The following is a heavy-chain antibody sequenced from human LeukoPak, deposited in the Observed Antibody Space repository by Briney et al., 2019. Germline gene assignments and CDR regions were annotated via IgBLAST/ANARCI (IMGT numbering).Heavy chain of an antibody. J-gene: IGHJ4*02. CDR2: IRYDGSNK. D-gene: IGHD5-12*01. Sequence: PGRSLRLSCAASGFTFSSYGMHWVRQAPGKGLEWVAVIRYDGSNKYYADSVKGRFTISRDNSKNTLYLQMNSLRAEDTAVYYCARDLDIVATIGYWGQGTLVTVSS. CDR3: ARDLDIVATIGY. CDR1: GFTFSSYG. V-gene: IGHV3-33*01.